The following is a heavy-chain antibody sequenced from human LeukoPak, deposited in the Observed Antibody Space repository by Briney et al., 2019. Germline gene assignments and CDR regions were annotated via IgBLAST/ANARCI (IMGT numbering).Heavy chain of an antibody. CDR3: AKQFMYYYDSSGALFDY. J-gene: IGHJ4*02. Sequence: GGSLRLSCAASGFTFSSYAMSWVRQAPGKGLEWVSAISGGGGSTYYADSVKGRFTISRDDSKNTLYLQMNSLRAEDTAVYYCAKQFMYYYDSSGALFDYWGQGTLVTVSS. D-gene: IGHD3-22*01. CDR1: GFTFSSYA. CDR2: ISGGGGST. V-gene: IGHV3-23*01.